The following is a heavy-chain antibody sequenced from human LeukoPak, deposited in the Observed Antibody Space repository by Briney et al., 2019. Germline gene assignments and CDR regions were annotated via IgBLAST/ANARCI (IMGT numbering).Heavy chain of an antibody. D-gene: IGHD1-26*01. CDR3: AQAGGSYPLYFDY. CDR1: GFTFSSYA. J-gene: IGHJ4*02. V-gene: IGHV3-23*01. Sequence: GGSLRLSCAASGFTFSSYAMSWVRRAPGKGLEWVSAISGSGGSTYYADSVKGRFTISRDNSKNTLYLQMNSLRAEDTAVYYCAQAGGSYPLYFDYWGQGTLVTVSS. CDR2: ISGSGGST.